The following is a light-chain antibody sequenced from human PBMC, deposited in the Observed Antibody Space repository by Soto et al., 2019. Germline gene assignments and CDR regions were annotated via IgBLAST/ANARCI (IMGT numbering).Light chain of an antibody. V-gene: IGKV3-20*01. CDR2: GAS. J-gene: IGKJ1*01. Sequence: TLSLSPGERATLSCRASQGVRSNFLAWYQQXPXXXPXLLIDGASKRATGIPDRFSSSAARTDFTLIITRLEPEDVVMYYCQRYDSLRTFGQGNKVDIK. CDR1: QGVRSNF. CDR3: QRYDSLRT.